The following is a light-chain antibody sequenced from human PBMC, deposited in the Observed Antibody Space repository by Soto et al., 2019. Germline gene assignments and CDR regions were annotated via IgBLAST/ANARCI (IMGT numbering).Light chain of an antibody. CDR1: SSDVGGYNY. V-gene: IGLV2-14*01. CDR2: DVS. Sequence: QSVLTQPASVSGSPGQSITISCTGTSSDVGGYNYVSWYQQHPSKAPKLMIYDVSSRPSGVSNRFSGSKSGNTASLTISGLQAEDEADYYCSSYTSSSTLVFGTGTKVTVL. J-gene: IGLJ1*01. CDR3: SSYTSSSTLV.